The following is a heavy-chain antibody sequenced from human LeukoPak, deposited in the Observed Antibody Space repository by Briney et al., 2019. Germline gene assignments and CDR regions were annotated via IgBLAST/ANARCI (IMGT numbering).Heavy chain of an antibody. CDR3: AKDYPPGL. V-gene: IGHV3-30*04. CDR1: GFTFSSYA. CDR2: ISYDGSNK. J-gene: IGHJ4*02. Sequence: PGGSLRLSCAASGFTFSSYAMHWVRQAPGKGLEWVAVISYDGSNKYYADSVKGRFTISRDNSKNTLYLQMNSLRAEDTAVYYCAKDYPPGLWGQGTLVTVSS.